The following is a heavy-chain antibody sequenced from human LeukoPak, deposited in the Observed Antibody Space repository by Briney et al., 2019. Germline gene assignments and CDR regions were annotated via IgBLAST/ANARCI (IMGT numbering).Heavy chain of an antibody. CDR1: GGSISSYY. CDR3: ARRDSSSCIDY. CDR2: IYYSGST. V-gene: IGHV4-59*08. J-gene: IGHJ4*02. Sequence: SETLSLTCTVSGGSISSYYWSWIRQPPGKGLDWIGYIYYSGSTNYNPSLKSRVTISVDTSKNQFSLKLSSVPAADTAVYYCARRDSSSCIDYWGQGTLVTVSS. D-gene: IGHD6-13*01.